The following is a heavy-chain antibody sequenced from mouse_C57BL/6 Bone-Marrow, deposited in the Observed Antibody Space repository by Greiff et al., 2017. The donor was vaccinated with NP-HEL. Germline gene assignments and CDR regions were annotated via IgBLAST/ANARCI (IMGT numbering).Heavy chain of an antibody. CDR1: GYAFSSSW. Sequence: VQLQQSGPELVKPGASVKISCKASGYAFSSSWMNWVKQRPGKGLEWIGRIYPGDGDTNYNGKFKGKATLTADKSSSTAYMQLSSLTSEDSAVYFCARLLTTVVANYAMDYWGQGTSVTVSS. CDR2: IYPGDGDT. J-gene: IGHJ4*01. V-gene: IGHV1-82*01. D-gene: IGHD1-1*01. CDR3: ARLLTTVVANYAMDY.